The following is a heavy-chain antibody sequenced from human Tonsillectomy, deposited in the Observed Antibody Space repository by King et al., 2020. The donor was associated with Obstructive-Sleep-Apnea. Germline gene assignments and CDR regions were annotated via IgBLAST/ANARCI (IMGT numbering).Heavy chain of an antibody. D-gene: IGHD3-3*01. CDR2: IWYDGSNK. V-gene: IGHV3-33*06. J-gene: IGHJ6*02. CDR3: AKDWGGFWSGKYYYGMDV. Sequence: QLVQSGGGVVQPGRSLRLSCAASGFTFSSYGMHWVRQAPGKGLEWVAVIWYDGSNKYYADSVKGRFTISRDNSKNTLYLQMNSLRAEDTAVYYCAKDWGGFWSGKYYYGMDVWGQGTTVTVSS. CDR1: GFTFSSYG.